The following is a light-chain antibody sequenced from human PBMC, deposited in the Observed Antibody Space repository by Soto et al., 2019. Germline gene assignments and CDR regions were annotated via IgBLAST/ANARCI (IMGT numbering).Light chain of an antibody. J-gene: IGKJ5*01. CDR3: QQRDSWPIT. CDR1: QSVSTY. Sequence: EIVLTQSAGTLSLSPGERASLSCRASQSVSTYLAWYQQKPGQAPRLLIYGASYRATGIPARFSGSGSGTDFILTISSLEPEDSAVYYCQQRDSWPITFGPGTRLEI. V-gene: IGKV3-11*01. CDR2: GAS.